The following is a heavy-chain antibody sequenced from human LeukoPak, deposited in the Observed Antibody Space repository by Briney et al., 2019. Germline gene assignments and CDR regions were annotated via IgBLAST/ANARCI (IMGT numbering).Heavy chain of an antibody. D-gene: IGHD3-3*01. Sequence: SETLSLTCTVSGGSISSHYWSWIRQPPGKGLEWIGYIYYSGSTNYNPSLKSRVTISVDTSKNQFSLKLSSVTAADTAVYYCARVFYDFWSGYYPYNSFDPWGQGTLVTVSS. CDR1: GGSISSHY. V-gene: IGHV4-59*11. J-gene: IGHJ5*02. CDR2: IYYSGST. CDR3: ARVFYDFWSGYYPYNSFDP.